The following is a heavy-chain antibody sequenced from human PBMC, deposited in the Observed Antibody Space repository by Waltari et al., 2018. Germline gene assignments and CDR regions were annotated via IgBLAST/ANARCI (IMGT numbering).Heavy chain of an antibody. J-gene: IGHJ3*02. CDR1: GYTLTDIS. D-gene: IGHD3-16*01. CDR2: FDSEDGET. Sequence: QVQLVQSGAEVKKPGASVKVSCKVSGYTLTDISIHWVRQAPGKGLEWMGGFDSEDGETNFEQKFQGRFTLTEETSTETAYLELSSLRSEDTAVYYCATEDLENVGGRTYAAFHIWGQGTMVTVSS. V-gene: IGHV1-24*01. CDR3: ATEDLENVGGRTYAAFHI.